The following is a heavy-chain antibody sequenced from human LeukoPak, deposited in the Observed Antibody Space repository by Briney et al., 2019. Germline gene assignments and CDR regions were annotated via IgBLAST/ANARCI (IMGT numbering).Heavy chain of an antibody. Sequence: SETLSLTCTVSGGSISRSSYYWGWIRHPPGKGLEWIVSIYYSGSTYYNPSLKSRLTISGDTSKDQFSRKLSSVTAADTAVYYCARHDSGGLYNAFDFWGQGTMVTVSS. V-gene: IGHV4-39*01. CDR1: GGSISRSSYY. CDR2: IYYSGST. D-gene: IGHD2-15*01. CDR3: ARHDSGGLYNAFDF. J-gene: IGHJ3*01.